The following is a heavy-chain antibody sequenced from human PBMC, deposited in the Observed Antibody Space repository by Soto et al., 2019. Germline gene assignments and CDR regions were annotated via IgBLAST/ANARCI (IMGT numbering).Heavy chain of an antibody. D-gene: IGHD6-19*01. Sequence: ASVKVSCKASGYTFTSYALSWVRHAPGQGLEWMGWISTYNGNTNYAQNLQGRVTMTTDISTNTAYMELRSLRSDDTAVYYCARVVGGIPVAGSWNWFDPWGKGTLVTVS. V-gene: IGHV1-18*04. CDR1: GYTFTSYA. J-gene: IGHJ5*02. CDR2: ISTYNGNT. CDR3: ARVVGGIPVAGSWNWFDP.